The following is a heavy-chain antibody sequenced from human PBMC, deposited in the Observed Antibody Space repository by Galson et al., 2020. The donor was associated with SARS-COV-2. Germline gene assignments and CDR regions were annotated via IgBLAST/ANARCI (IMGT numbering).Heavy chain of an antibody. CDR3: ARLHYGEYAPEAFDI. D-gene: IGHD4-17*01. Sequence: SETLSPTCAVSGTSISSGSYSWNWIRQPPGKGLEWIGYISHSGGPYYNPSLKSRVTISGDRSKNQFSLRLSSVTAADTAVYYCARLHYGEYAPEAFDIWGPGTRVTVAS. CDR1: GTSISSGSYS. J-gene: IGHJ3*02. CDR2: ISHSGGP. V-gene: IGHV4-30-2*01.